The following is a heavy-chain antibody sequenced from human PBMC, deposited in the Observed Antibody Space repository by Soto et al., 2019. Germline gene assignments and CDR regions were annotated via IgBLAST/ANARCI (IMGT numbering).Heavy chain of an antibody. J-gene: IGHJ6*02. Sequence: QVQLVQSGAEVQKPGSSVKVSCKASGDTFSSYAISWVRQAPGQGLEWMGGIIPISETTNYAQKFQGRVTITADESKSTAYMELSSLRSEDTAVYYCARSQGSSTSLEIYYYYYYGMDVWGQGTTVTVSS. CDR2: IIPISETT. D-gene: IGHD2-2*01. V-gene: IGHV1-69*01. CDR1: GDTFSSYA. CDR3: ARSQGSSTSLEIYYYYYYGMDV.